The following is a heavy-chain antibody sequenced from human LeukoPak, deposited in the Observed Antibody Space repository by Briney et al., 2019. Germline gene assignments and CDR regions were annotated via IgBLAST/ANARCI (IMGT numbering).Heavy chain of an antibody. V-gene: IGHV3-49*03. CDR2: IRSKAYGGTT. D-gene: IGHD4-23*01. Sequence: GGSLRLSCTASGFTFGDYAMSWFRQAPGKGLEWVGFIRSKAYGGTTEYAASVKGRFTISRDDSKSIAYLQMNSLKTEDTAVYYCTRERSDYGGNYFDYWGQGTLVTVSS. CDR1: GFTFGDYA. J-gene: IGHJ4*02. CDR3: TRERSDYGGNYFDY.